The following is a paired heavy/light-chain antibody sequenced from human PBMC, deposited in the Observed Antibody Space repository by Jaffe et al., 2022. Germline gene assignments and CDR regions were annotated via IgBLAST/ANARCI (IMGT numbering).Heavy chain of an antibody. V-gene: IGHV3-23*01. J-gene: IGHJ4*02. CDR2: ISGSGGST. Sequence: EVQLLESGGGLVQPGGSLRLSCAASGFTFSSYAMSWVRQAPGKGLEWVSAISGSGGSTYYADSVKGRFTISRDNSKNTLYLQMNSLRAEDTAVYYCAKEANIRITIFGVAPIDYWGQGTLVTVSS. CDR3: AKEANIRITIFGVAPIDY. D-gene: IGHD3-3*01. CDR1: GFTFSSYA.
Light chain of an antibody. Sequence: EIVLTQSPGTLSLSPGERATLSCRASQSVSSSYLAWYQQKPGQAPRLLIYGASSRATGIPDRFSGSGSGTDFTLTISRLEPEDFAVYYCQQYGSSPFFGQGTRLEIK. CDR3: QQYGSSPF. J-gene: IGKJ5*01. V-gene: IGKV3-20*01. CDR1: QSVSSSY. CDR2: GAS.